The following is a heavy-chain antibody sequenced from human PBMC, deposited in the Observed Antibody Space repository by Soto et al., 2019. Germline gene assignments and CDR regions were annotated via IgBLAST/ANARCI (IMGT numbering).Heavy chain of an antibody. J-gene: IGHJ4*02. Sequence: GGSLRLSCAASGFTFSNAWINWVRQAPGKGLEWVGRVKSNKYYADSVKGRFTISRDNSKNTLYLQMNSLRAEDTAVYYCARDLTATVTTFSFDYWGQGTLVTVSS. CDR1: GFTFSNAW. D-gene: IGHD4-17*01. CDR3: ARDLTATVTTFSFDY. V-gene: IGHV3-33*08. CDR2: RVKSNK.